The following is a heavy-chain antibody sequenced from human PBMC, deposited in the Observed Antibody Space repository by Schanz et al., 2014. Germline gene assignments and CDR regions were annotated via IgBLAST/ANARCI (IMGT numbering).Heavy chain of an antibody. Sequence: EADLVESGGGLIQRGESLRLSCSASGFSFSSYSMNWVRQAPGKGLEWVSCTNGDGTNAKYADSVKGRFTISRDNSRNTLYLQMNSLRTEDTAVYYCASPSGYSDYGTYFDFWGQGTLVTVSS. J-gene: IGHJ4*02. CDR1: GFSFSSYS. V-gene: IGHV3-74*01. CDR3: ASPSGYSDYGTYFDF. CDR2: TNGDGTNA. D-gene: IGHD5-12*01.